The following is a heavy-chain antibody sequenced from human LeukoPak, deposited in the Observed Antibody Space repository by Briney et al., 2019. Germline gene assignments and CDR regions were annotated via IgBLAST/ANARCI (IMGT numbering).Heavy chain of an antibody. J-gene: IGHJ4*02. CDR2: ISGSGDNT. D-gene: IGHD7-27*01. Sequence: GSLRLSCTASEFTFSNYAMNWVRQAPGKGLEWVAAISGSGDNTHYADSVGGRLTISRDSSKNTMYLLMNSLRDEDTAVYYCAKVRKSWGPFDYWGQGALVTVSS. V-gene: IGHV3-23*01. CDR3: AKVRKSWGPFDY. CDR1: EFTFSNYA.